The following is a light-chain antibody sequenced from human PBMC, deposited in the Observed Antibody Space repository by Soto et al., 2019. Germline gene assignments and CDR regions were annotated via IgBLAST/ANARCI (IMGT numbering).Light chain of an antibody. CDR2: GAS. J-gene: IGKJ4*01. Sequence: EIVLTQSPGTLSLSPGERATLSCRASQNISNNYLTWYQQKPGQAPRLLIYGASSRAAGFPDRFSGSGSGTVFTLTISRLDPEDFAVFYCQQYGSSPRTFGQGTKVELK. V-gene: IGKV3-20*01. CDR1: QNISNNY. CDR3: QQYGSSPRT.